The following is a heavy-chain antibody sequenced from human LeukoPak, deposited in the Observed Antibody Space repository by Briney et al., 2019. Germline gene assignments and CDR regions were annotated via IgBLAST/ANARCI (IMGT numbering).Heavy chain of an antibody. V-gene: IGHV5-51*01. CDR1: GYTFTSYW. D-gene: IGHD3-9*01. Sequence: GESLKISCKGSGYTFTSYWIGWVRQMPGKGLEYMGIIHPGDSDTRYSPSFQGQVTISVDRSSTTAYLQWSRLRASDTAMYYCARLSPEAYYDILTGYFDYWGQGTLVTVSS. CDR2: IHPGDSDT. J-gene: IGHJ4*02. CDR3: ARLSPEAYYDILTGYFDY.